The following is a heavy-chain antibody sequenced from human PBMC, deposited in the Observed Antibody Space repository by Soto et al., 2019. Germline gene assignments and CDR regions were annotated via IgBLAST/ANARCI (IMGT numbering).Heavy chain of an antibody. CDR2: FDPEAGEK. CDR1: GYTVSELS. V-gene: IGHV1-24*01. Sequence: QVQLEQSGAEVKRPGASVKVSCKVSGYTVSELSMNWLRQGPGKALEWIGGFDPEAGEKIFSQNFQGRVITTEDTSTDFAYMELTSLTSDDTAVYYCGRYCTNTKCRGGYYLDLWGQGTLLTVSS. J-gene: IGHJ5*02. CDR3: GRYCTNTKCRGGYYLDL. D-gene: IGHD2-8*01.